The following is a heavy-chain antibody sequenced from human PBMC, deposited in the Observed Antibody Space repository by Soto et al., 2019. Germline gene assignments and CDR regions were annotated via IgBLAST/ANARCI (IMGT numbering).Heavy chain of an antibody. CDR1: GFIFSSYG. D-gene: IGHD6-19*01. V-gene: IGHV3-30*03. J-gene: IGHJ3*02. CDR3: ATIAVPPAFDI. CDR2: MSFDGSIK. Sequence: QVQLVESGGGVVQPGRSLRLSCAASGFIFSSYGMNWVRQAPGKGLKWVAVMSFDGSIKYYADSVKGRFTISRDNSKNTLYLQMNSLRAEDTAVYYCATIAVPPAFDIWGQGTMVTVSS.